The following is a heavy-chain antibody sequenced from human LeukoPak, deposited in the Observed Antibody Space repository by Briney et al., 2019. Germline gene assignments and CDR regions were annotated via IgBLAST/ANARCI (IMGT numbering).Heavy chain of an antibody. CDR3: ARDRYCSTSSCTSGPLD. CDR2: MYPSGST. Sequence: SETLSLTCTVSGDSITSGTYYWSWIRQPAGKGLEWIGRMYPSGSTNYNPSLKSRVTISLDTSKNQFSLKLSSVTAADTAVYYSARDRYCSTSSCTSGPLDWGQGTLVTVSS. CDR1: GDSITSGTYY. J-gene: IGHJ4*02. D-gene: IGHD2-2*01. V-gene: IGHV4-61*02.